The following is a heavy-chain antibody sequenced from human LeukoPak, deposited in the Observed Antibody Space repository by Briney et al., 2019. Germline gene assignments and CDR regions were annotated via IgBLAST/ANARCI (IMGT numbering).Heavy chain of an antibody. CDR1: GFNFRSYS. CDR2: ISSLSGTI. J-gene: IGHJ4*02. Sequence: GGSLRLSCAASGFNFRSYSMNWVRQAPGKGLEWVSYISSLSGTIYYADSVKGRFIISRDNAKSSLFLQMNSLRAEDTSVYYCVRDQGGAVSYWGQGTLVTVSS. V-gene: IGHV3-48*01. CDR3: VRDQGGAVSY. D-gene: IGHD3-16*01.